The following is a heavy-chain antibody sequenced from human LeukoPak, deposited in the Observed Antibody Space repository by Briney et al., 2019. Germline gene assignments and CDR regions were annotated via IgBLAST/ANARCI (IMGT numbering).Heavy chain of an antibody. CDR1: GFTSSSYW. D-gene: IGHD3-16*01. Sequence: GGSLRLSCATSGFTSSSYWMNWVRQAPGKGLEWVANLNQDGSEKYYVDSVKGRFTISRDNAKNSLYLQMNSLRAEDTAVYYCASLGIWGQGTMVTVSS. V-gene: IGHV3-7*01. CDR3: ASLGI. CDR2: LNQDGSEK. J-gene: IGHJ3*02.